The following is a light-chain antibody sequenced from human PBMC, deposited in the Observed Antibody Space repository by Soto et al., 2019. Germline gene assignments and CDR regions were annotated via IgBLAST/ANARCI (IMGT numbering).Light chain of an antibody. V-gene: IGLV2-14*03. CDR3: SSYTSSNTLV. CDR2: DVT. CDR1: SSDVGGYNY. J-gene: IGLJ3*02. Sequence: QSVLTQPASVSGSPGQSITISCTGTSSDVGGYNYVCWYQQHPGKAPKLMIYDVTNRPSGISDRFSGSKSGNTASLTISGLQPDDEADYYCSSYTSSNTLVFGGGTKLTVL.